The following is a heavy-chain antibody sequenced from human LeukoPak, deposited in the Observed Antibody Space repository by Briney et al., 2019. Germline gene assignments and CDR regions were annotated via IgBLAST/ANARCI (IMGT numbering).Heavy chain of an antibody. CDR3: ALARSEYHYGMDV. CDR2: TYYRSKWYY. J-gene: IGHJ6*02. CDR1: GDSVSSNNAA. Sequence: SQTLSLTCAVSGDSVSSNNAAWNWIRQSPSRGLEWLGRTYYRSKWYYEYAVSVKGRININPDPSKNQFSLQLNSVTPEDTAVYYCALARSEYHYGMDVWGQGTTVTVSS. V-gene: IGHV6-1*01.